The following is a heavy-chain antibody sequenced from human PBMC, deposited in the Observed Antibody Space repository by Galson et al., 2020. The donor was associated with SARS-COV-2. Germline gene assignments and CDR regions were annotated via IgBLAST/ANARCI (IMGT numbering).Heavy chain of an antibody. CDR1: GGSISRYY. CDR2: IYYSGST. V-gene: IGHV4-59*01. D-gene: IGHD7-27*01. Sequence: SQTLSLTCTVSGGSISRYYWSWIRQPPGKGLEWIGYIYYSGSTSYNPSLKGRVTISVAMSKYQFSLQLTSVTAADPAVYYCASDIWGSVFDNYGLDVWGQGTTVTGSS. J-gene: IGHJ6*02. CDR3: ASDIWGSVFDNYGLDV.